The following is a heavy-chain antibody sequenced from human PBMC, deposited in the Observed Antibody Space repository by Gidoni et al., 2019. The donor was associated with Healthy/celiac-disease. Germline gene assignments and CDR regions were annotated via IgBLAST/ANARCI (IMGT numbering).Heavy chain of an antibody. CDR3: AKEASRYGDPDAFDI. J-gene: IGHJ3*02. V-gene: IGHV3-23*01. D-gene: IGHD4-17*01. Sequence: EVQLLESGGGLVQPGGSLRLSCAASGFTFSSYAMSWVRQAQGKGLEWVSVSSGSGGSTYYADSVKGRFTIYRDNSKNTLYLQMNSLRAEDTAVYYCAKEASRYGDPDAFDIWGQGTMVTVSS. CDR1: GFTFSSYA. CDR2: SSGSGGST.